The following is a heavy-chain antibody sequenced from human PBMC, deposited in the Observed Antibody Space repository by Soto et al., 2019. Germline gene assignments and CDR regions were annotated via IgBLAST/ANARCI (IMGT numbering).Heavy chain of an antibody. V-gene: IGHV3-33*01. CDR1: GFTFSSYG. J-gene: IGHJ4*02. D-gene: IGHD2-2*01. CDR3: XXAPPELLLDY. Sequence: QVQLVESGGGVVQPGRSLRLSCAASGFTFSSYGMHWVRQAPGKGLEWVAVIWYDGSNKYYADSVKGRFTISRDNSKNAXXXXXXXXXAXXXXXXXXXXAPPELLLDYWGQGTLVTVSS. CDR2: IWYDGSNK.